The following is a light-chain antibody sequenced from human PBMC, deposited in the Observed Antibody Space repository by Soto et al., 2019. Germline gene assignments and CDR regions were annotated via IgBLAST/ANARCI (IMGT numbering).Light chain of an antibody. CDR1: QDIRTE. CDR2: GAS. V-gene: IGKV1-6*01. J-gene: IGKJ1*01. CDR3: LQDYNYPRT. Sequence: AIQMTQSPSSLSASVGDRVTITCRASQDIRTELGWYQQRPGEAPKLLIYGASTLQGSVPSRFSGSGSGTDFTLTISSLQPEDFATYYCLQDYNYPRTFGQGTKVAIK.